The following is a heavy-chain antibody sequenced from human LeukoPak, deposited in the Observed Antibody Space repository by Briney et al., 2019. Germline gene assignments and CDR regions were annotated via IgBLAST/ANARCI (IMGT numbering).Heavy chain of an antibody. V-gene: IGHV3-21*04. D-gene: IGHD5-24*01. J-gene: IGHJ4*02. CDR1: GITFSSYS. CDR3: AKDDAWLQFND. Sequence: GGSLRLSCAASGITFSSYSMNWVRQAPGKGLEWVSSITSSSSYIYYADSVKGRFTVSRDNSKNTVHLQINSLRDEDTAVYYCAKDDAWLQFNDWGQGTLVTVSS. CDR2: ITSSSSYI.